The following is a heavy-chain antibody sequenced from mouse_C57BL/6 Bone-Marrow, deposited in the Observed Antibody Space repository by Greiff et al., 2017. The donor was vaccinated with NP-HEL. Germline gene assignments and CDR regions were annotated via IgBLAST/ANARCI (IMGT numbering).Heavy chain of an antibody. CDR1: GYTFTSYW. V-gene: IGHV1-69*01. CDR2: IDPSDSYT. Sequence: QVQLQQPGAELVMPGASVKLSCKASGYTFTSYWMHWVKQRPGQGLEWIGEIDPSDSYTNYNQKLKGKSTLTVDKSSSTAYMQRSSLTSEDSAVYYCARSTMAYFDYWGQGTTLTVSS. CDR3: ARSTMAYFDY. J-gene: IGHJ2*01. D-gene: IGHD2-1*01.